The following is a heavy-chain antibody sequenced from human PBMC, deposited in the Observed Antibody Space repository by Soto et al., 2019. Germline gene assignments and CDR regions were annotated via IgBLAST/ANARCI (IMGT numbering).Heavy chain of an antibody. CDR2: IKQDGSEK. CDR1: GFTFSSYW. D-gene: IGHD6-19*01. Sequence: SLRLSCAASGFTFSSYWMSWVRQAPGKGLEWVANIKQDGSEKYYVDSVKGRFTISRDNAKNSLYLQMNSLRAEDTAVYYCARDSSGWSAFVYYYYGMDVWGQGTTVTVSS. CDR3: ARDSSGWSAFVYYYYGMDV. V-gene: IGHV3-7*03. J-gene: IGHJ6*02.